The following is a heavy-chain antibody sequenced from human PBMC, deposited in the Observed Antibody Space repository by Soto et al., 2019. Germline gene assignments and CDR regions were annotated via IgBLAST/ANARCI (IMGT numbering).Heavy chain of an antibody. D-gene: IGHD3-22*01. V-gene: IGHV3-11*01. CDR1: GFTFSDYY. CDR3: ASDRSSGYYDYFDY. J-gene: IGHJ4*02. Sequence: GGSLRLSCAASGFTFSDYYMSWIRQAPGKGLEWVSYISSSGSTIYYADSVKGRFTISRDNAKNSLYLQMNSLRAEDTAVYDCASDRSSGYYDYFDYWGQGTLVTVSS. CDR2: ISSSGSTI.